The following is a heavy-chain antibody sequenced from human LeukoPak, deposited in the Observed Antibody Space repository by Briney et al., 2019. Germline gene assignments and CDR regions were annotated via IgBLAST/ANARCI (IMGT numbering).Heavy chain of an antibody. Sequence: ASVKVSCKASGGTFSSYAISWVRQAPGQGLEWMGWISAYNGNTNYAQKLQGRVTMTTDTSTSTAYMELRSLRSDDTAVYYCARLFPRSCSSTSCYVEDYWGQGTLVTVSS. J-gene: IGHJ4*02. CDR3: ARLFPRSCSSTSCYVEDY. CDR1: GGTFSSYA. V-gene: IGHV1-18*01. CDR2: ISAYNGNT. D-gene: IGHD2-2*01.